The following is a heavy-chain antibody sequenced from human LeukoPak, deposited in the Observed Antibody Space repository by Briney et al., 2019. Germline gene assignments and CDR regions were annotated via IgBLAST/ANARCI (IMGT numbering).Heavy chain of an antibody. CDR3: ARVRRAAADSLRYFDY. CDR2: MDDSGRII. CDR1: GFTFSSYS. D-gene: IGHD6-13*01. Sequence: GGSLRLSCAASGFTFSSYSMNWARQAPGKGLEWVSYMDDSGRIIYYGGSVKGRFTISRDNARNSLFLQMNRLTAEDTAVYFCARVRRAAADSLRYFDYWGQGTLVTVSS. J-gene: IGHJ4*02. V-gene: IGHV3-48*04.